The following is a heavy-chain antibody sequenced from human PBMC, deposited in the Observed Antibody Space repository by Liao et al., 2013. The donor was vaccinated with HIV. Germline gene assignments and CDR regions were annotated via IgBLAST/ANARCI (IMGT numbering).Heavy chain of an antibody. Sequence: QVQLQESGPGLVKPSQTLSLTCTVSGGSISSGSYYWSWIRQPAGKGLEWIGRIYTSGSTNYNPSLKSRVTISVDTSKNQFSLKLSSVTAADTAVYYCARTGIAYYYYYYYMDVWGKGTTVTVSS. D-gene: IGHD6-13*01. CDR3: ARTGIAYYYYYYYMDV. CDR1: GGSISSGSYY. V-gene: IGHV4-61*02. CDR2: IYTSGST. J-gene: IGHJ6*03.